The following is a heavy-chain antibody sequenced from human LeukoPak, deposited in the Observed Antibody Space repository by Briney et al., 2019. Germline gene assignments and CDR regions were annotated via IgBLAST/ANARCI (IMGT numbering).Heavy chain of an antibody. CDR3: ARDLNMARQGGGKRVNTDQEAVDY. Sequence: GASVKVSCKASGYTFTSYYMHWVRQAPGQGLEWMGIINPSGGSTSYAQKFQGRVTMTRDMSTSTVYMELSSLRSEDTAVYYCARDLNMARQGGGKRVNTDQEAVDYWGQGILVTVSS. J-gene: IGHJ4*02. V-gene: IGHV1-46*01. CDR1: GYTFTSYY. D-gene: IGHD3-10*01. CDR2: INPSGGST.